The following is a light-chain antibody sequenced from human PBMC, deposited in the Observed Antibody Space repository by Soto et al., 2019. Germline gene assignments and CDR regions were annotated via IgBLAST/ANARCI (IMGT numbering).Light chain of an antibody. CDR3: SLYTSENAYV. V-gene: IGLV2-18*01. Sequence: QSALAQPPSASGSPGQSVTISCTGTSTDFVSYNRVSWYQQPPGTAPKLMIYEVSKRPSGVPDRFSGSKSGNTASLTISGLQAADEADYYCSLYTSENAYVFGTGTKVTVL. J-gene: IGLJ1*01. CDR1: STDFVSYNR. CDR2: EVS.